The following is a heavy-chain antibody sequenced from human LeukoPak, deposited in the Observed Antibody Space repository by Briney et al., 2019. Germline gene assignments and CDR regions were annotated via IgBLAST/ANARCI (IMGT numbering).Heavy chain of an antibody. D-gene: IGHD6-13*01. V-gene: IGHV5-51*01. J-gene: IGHJ4*02. CDR1: GYTFTSFF. CDR2: IYTGDSDT. Sequence: GECLKISCKASGYTFTSFFIGWVRRMPGQGLEWMGIIYTGDSDTRYSPSFQGQVSISVDKSISTAYLQWRSLKASDTAIYYCARPITGAGTDLGYWGQGTLVTVSS. CDR3: ARPITGAGTDLGY.